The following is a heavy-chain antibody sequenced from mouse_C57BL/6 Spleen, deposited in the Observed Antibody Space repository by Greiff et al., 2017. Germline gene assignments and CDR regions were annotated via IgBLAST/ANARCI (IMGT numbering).Heavy chain of an antibody. J-gene: IGHJ1*03. D-gene: IGHD4-1*02. CDR2: IWSGGST. V-gene: IGHV2-4*01. CDR3: AASTGAKGLDWYFDV. CDR1: GFSLTSYG. Sequence: VKLVESGPGLVQPSQSLSITCKVSGFSLTSYGVHWVRQPPGKGLEWLGVIWSGGSTDYNAAFITRLSISKDNSKRQVSFRMICLQADDTATDYCAASTGAKGLDWYFDVWGTGTTVTVSS.